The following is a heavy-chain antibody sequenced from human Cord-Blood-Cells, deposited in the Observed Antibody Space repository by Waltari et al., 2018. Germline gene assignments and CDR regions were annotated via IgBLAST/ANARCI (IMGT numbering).Heavy chain of an antibody. J-gene: IGHJ4*02. CDR3: AKDYIAVANGGYYFDY. V-gene: IGHV3-23*01. D-gene: IGHD6-19*01. CDR1: GFTFSSYA. CDR2: ISGSGGST. Sequence: EVQLLESGGGLVQPAGSLRLSCAASGFTFSSYAMSWVRPAPGKGLEWVSAISGSGGSTYYADSVKGRFTISRDNSKNTLYLQMNSLRAEDTAVYYCAKDYIAVANGGYYFDYWGQGTLVTVSS.